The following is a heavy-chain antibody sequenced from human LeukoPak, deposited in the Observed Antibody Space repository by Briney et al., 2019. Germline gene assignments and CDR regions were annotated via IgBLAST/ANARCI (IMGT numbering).Heavy chain of an antibody. D-gene: IGHD3-10*01. CDR1: GYTFTSYG. J-gene: IGHJ4*02. Sequence: ASVKLSCKASGYTFTSYGISWVRQAPGQGLEWMGCISAYNCNKNYAQKLRGRVTMTTGTSTSTAYMWLRSLRSEDTAVYYCARETIWFGVLSADYGGQGTLVTVSS. CDR3: ARETIWFGVLSADY. CDR2: ISAYNCNK. V-gene: IGHV1-18*01.